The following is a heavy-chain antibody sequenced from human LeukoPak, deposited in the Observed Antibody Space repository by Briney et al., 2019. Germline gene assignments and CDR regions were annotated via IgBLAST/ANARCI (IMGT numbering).Heavy chain of an antibody. CDR2: IIPIFGTA. J-gene: IGHJ4*02. CDR1: GGTFSSYA. V-gene: IGHV1-69*05. D-gene: IGHD5-18*01. CDR3: ARERGYSYGHGDY. Sequence: SVKVSCKASGGTFSSYAISWVRQAPGQGLEWMGRIIPIFGTANYAQKFQGRVTITTDESTSTAYMELSSLRSEDTAVYYCARERGYSYGHGDYWGQGNLVTVSS.